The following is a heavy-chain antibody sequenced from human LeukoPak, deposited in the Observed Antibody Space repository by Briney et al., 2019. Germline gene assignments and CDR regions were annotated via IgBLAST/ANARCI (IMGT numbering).Heavy chain of an antibody. D-gene: IGHD3-3*01. CDR3: AKDGFLEWSDAFDI. Sequence: QPGGSLRLSCAASGFTFSNYAMNWVRQVPGEGLEWVSGISGRADSTYYADSVKGRFTISRDNSKNTLYLQMNSLRAEDTAVYYCAKDGFLEWSDAFDIWGQGTMVTVSS. CDR2: ISGRADST. CDR1: GFTFSNYA. J-gene: IGHJ3*02. V-gene: IGHV3-23*01.